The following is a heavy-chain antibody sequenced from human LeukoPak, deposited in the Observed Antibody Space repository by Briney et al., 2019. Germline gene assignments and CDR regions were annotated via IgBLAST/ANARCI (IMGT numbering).Heavy chain of an antibody. V-gene: IGHV4-59*01. CDR3: ARMYYYDSSGYYGPFDP. CDR2: IYYSGST. CDR1: GGSISSYY. J-gene: IGHJ5*02. Sequence: PSETLSLTCTVSGGSISSYYWSWIRQPPGKGLEWIGYIYYSGSTNCNPSLKSRVTISVDTSKNQFSLKLSSVTAADTAVYYCARMYYYDSSGYYGPFDPWGQGTLVTVSS. D-gene: IGHD3-22*01.